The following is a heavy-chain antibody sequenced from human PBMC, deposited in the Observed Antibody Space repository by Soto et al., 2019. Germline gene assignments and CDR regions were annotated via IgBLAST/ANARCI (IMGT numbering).Heavy chain of an antibody. Sequence: SETLSLTCTVSCGSISSSSYYWGWIRQPPGKGLVWIGSIYYSGTTYYNPSLKSRVTISVDTSKNQFSLKLSSVTAADTAVYYCARHRGYYDILTGYYTELNFDYWGQGTLVTVSS. J-gene: IGHJ4*02. CDR3: ARHRGYYDILTGYYTELNFDY. CDR2: IYYSGTT. CDR1: CGSISSSSYY. V-gene: IGHV4-39*01. D-gene: IGHD3-9*01.